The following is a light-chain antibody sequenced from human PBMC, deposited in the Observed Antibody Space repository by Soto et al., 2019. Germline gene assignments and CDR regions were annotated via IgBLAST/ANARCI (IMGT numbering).Light chain of an antibody. CDR1: QSISSY. CDR2: AAS. CDR3: QQSYRTPPIT. V-gene: IGKV1-39*01. J-gene: IGKJ5*01. Sequence: DIPMTQSPSSLSASVGDRVTIACRASQSISSYLNWYQQRPGKAPKLLIYAASTLQSGVPSRFSGSGSGTDFTLTISSLQHEDFATYYCQQSYRTPPITFGQGTRLEIK.